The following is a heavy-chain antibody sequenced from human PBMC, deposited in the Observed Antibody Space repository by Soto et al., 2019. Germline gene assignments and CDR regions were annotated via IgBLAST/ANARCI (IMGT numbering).Heavy chain of an antibody. CDR1: GFTFSTYS. J-gene: IGHJ6*02. V-gene: IGHV3-48*02. Sequence: EVQLVESGGGLVQPGGSLRLSCAASGFTFSTYSMNWVRQAPGKGLEWVSYISNTGGTRYYADSVKGRINISRDNAHNAQYLQLTDQRQEDMAVFVGARDRSAAARRRGMDLWGQGIPVTIPS. D-gene: IGHD6-6*01. CDR2: ISNTGGTR. CDR3: ARDRSAAARRRGMDL.